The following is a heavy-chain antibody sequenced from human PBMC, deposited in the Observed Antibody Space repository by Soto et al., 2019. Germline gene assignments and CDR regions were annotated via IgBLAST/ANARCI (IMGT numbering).Heavy chain of an antibody. CDR3: ARDVDTAMVHNWFDP. V-gene: IGHV1-46*01. CDR1: GYTFSSYY. J-gene: IGHJ5*02. D-gene: IGHD5-18*01. CDR2: INPSGGST. Sequence: ASVKVPCKACGYTFSSYYIHLVRQAPGQGLEWMGIINPSGGSTSYAQKFQGRVTMTRDTSTSTVYMELSSLRSEDTAVYYCARDVDTAMVHNWFDPWGQGTLVTVSS.